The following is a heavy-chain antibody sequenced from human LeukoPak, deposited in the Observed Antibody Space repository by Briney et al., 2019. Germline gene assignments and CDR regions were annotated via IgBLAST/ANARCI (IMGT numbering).Heavy chain of an antibody. CDR3: ARHEAVVVPAASFDY. CDR1: GGSISSSSYY. D-gene: IGHD2-2*01. CDR2: IYYSGST. Sequence: SETLSLTCTVSGGSISSSSYYWGWIRQPPGKGLEWIGSIYYSGSTYYNPSLKSRVTISVDTSKNQFSLKLSSVTAADTAVYYCARHEAVVVPAASFDYWGQGTLVTVSS. V-gene: IGHV4-39*01. J-gene: IGHJ4*02.